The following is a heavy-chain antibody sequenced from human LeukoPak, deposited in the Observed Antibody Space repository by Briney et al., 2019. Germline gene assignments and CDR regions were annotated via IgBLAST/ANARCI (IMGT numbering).Heavy chain of an antibody. J-gene: IGHJ4*02. CDR2: IYYSGST. V-gene: IGHV4-39*01. CDR3: ARQTGATWDYFDY. D-gene: IGHD1-26*01. Sequence: PSETPSLTCTVSGGSISSINYYWGWIRQPPGKGLEWIGSIYYSGSTKYNPSLKSRVTISVDTSKNQFSLKLSSVTAADTAVYYCARQTGATWDYFDYWGQGTLVTVSS. CDR1: GGSISSINYY.